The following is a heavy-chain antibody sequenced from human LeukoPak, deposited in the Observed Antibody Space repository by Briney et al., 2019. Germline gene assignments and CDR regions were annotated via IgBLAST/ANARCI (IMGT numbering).Heavy chain of an antibody. V-gene: IGHV1-2*02. D-gene: IGHD6-19*01. CDR3: ARNLAVAGRGRPYYMDV. CDR2: INPNSGGT. J-gene: IGHJ6*03. CDR1: GYTFTGYY. Sequence: ASVKVSCKASGYTFTGYYMHWVRQAPGQGLEWMGWINPNSGGTNYAQKFQGRVTVTRDTSISTAYMELSRLRSDDTAVYYCARNLAVAGRGRPYYMDVWGKGTTVTVSS.